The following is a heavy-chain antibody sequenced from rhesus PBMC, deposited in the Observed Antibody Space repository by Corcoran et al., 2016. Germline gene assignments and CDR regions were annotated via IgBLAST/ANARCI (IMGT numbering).Heavy chain of an antibody. CDR3: AGHCSSTYCSSSGFDY. CDR2: IYGSGSST. D-gene: IGHD2-15*01. Sequence: QLQLQDSGPGLVKPSETLSVTCAVPGGPTSSSHCSRIRQAHAKGLEWIGYIYGSGSSTNDNPSLKSRVILSVSTSKDKLSLRLSSVTAADTAVYYCAGHCSSTYCSSSGFDYWGQGVLVTVSS. CDR1: GGPTSSSH. V-gene: IGHV4-169*01. J-gene: IGHJ4*01.